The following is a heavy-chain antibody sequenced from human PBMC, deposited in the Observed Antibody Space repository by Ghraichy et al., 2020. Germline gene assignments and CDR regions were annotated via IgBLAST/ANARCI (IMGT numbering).Heavy chain of an antibody. CDR2: MFSRGDNT. J-gene: IGHJ5*02. Sequence: ASVKVSYKASGYTFTDYDINWVRQATGQGLEWLGFMFSRGDNTGYAQKFQGRVTITRDTSINTAYMELFSLTSEDTALYYCARGFDLNLWGQGTLVTVSS. CDR1: GYTFTDYD. CDR3: ARGFDLNL. V-gene: IGHV1-8*03.